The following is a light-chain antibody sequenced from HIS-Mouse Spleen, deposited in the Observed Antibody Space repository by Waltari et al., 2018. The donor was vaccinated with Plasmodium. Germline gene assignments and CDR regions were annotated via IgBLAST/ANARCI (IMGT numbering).Light chain of an antibody. CDR1: QSISSI. Sequence: DIQMTQSPSSLSASVGDRVTITCRASQSISSILNWYQQKPGKAPKLLIYAASSLQSGVPSRFSGSGSGTDCTLTISSLQPEDFATYYCQQSYSTPLFTFGPGTKVDIK. CDR3: QQSYSTPLFT. CDR2: AAS. V-gene: IGKV1-39*01. J-gene: IGKJ3*01.